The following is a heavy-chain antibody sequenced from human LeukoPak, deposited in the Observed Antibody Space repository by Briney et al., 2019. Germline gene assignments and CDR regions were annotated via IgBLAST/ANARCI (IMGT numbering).Heavy chain of an antibody. Sequence: SETLSLTCAVYGGSFSGYYWSWIRQPPWKWLEWIGEINHSGSTNYNPSLKSRVTISVDTSKNQFSLKLSSVTAADTAVYYCARGGKQWLVRGYFDYWGQGTLVTVSS. J-gene: IGHJ4*02. V-gene: IGHV4-34*01. CDR3: ARGGKQWLVRGYFDY. CDR1: GGSFSGYY. CDR2: INHSGST. D-gene: IGHD6-19*01.